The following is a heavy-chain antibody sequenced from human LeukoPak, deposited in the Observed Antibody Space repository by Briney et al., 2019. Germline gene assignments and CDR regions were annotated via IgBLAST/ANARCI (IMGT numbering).Heavy chain of an antibody. Sequence: GRSLRLSCAASGFCFSSYNMNWVRQAAGKGLEWVSSISSSSTYIYYADSVKGRFTISRDNAKNSLYLQMNSLRAEDTAVYYCARDMRSSSCPSNYYYYMDVWGKGTTVTVSS. CDR1: GFCFSSYN. D-gene: IGHD6-19*01. CDR3: ARDMRSSSCPSNYYYYMDV. V-gene: IGHV3-21*01. CDR2: ISSSSTYI. J-gene: IGHJ6*03.